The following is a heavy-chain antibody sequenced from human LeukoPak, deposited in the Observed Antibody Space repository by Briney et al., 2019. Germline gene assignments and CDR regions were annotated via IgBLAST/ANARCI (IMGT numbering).Heavy chain of an antibody. V-gene: IGHV1-69*04. CDR3: ARDNWNDVGGY. J-gene: IGHJ4*02. Sequence: GASVKVSCKASGGTFSSYAISWVRQAPGQGLEWMGRIIPILGIANYAQKFQGRVTITADKSTSTAYMELCSLRSEDTAVYYCARDNWNDVGGYWGQGTLVTVSS. D-gene: IGHD1-1*01. CDR1: GGTFSSYA. CDR2: IIPILGIA.